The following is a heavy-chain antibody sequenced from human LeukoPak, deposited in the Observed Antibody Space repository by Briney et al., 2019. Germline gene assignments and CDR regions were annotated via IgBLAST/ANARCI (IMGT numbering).Heavy chain of an antibody. CDR3: ARGAVVLRYFGWLSTRRPGNWFDP. CDR1: GYTFTIYD. V-gene: IGHV1-8*01. J-gene: IGHJ5*02. CDR2: VNIYYGNT. D-gene: IGHD3-9*01. Sequence: GPSVKLSRKSAGYTFTIYDFNWVRQRPAPGLGLVGLVNIYYGNTDYEHKFQGRVTMTRNTSISTPYMELSRLRAEDTAAYCCARGAVVLRYFGWLSTRRPGNWFDPWGQGTLVTVSS.